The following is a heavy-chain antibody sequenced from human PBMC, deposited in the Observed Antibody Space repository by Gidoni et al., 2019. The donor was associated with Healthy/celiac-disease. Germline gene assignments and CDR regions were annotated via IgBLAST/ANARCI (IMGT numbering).Heavy chain of an antibody. CDR1: GYTFTSSG. Sequence: QVQLVQSGAEVKKPGASVKVSCKASGYTFTSSGISWVRQAPGQGLEWMGWISAYNGNTNYAQKLQGRVTMTTDTSTSTAYMELRSLRSDDTAVYYCARVGSSSWYAHYYYYGMDVWGQGTTVTVSS. CDR2: ISAYNGNT. J-gene: IGHJ6*02. V-gene: IGHV1-18*01. CDR3: ARVGSSSWYAHYYYYGMDV. D-gene: IGHD6-13*01.